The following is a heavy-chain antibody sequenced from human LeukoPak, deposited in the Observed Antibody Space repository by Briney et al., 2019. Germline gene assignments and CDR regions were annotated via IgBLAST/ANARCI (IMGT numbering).Heavy chain of an antibody. CDR2: IYWDDDK. J-gene: IGHJ4*02. CDR1: GFSLSASGVG. V-gene: IGHV2-5*02. Sequence: SGPTLVNPTQTLTLTCTFSGFSLSASGVGVGWIRQPPGKALEWLALIYWDDDKRYSPYLKSRLTITKDTSKNQVVLTMTNMDPVDTATCYCSHRMALRYFDWAQGVFDSWGQGTLVTVSS. D-gene: IGHD3-9*01. CDR3: SHRMALRYFDWAQGVFDS.